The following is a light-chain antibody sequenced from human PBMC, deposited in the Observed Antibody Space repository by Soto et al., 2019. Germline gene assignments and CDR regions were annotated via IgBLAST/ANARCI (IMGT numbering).Light chain of an antibody. CDR1: SSDVGVYNY. Sequence: QSALTQPASVSGSPGQSITISCTGTSSDVGVYNYVSWYQQHPGKAPKLMIYAVSNRPSGVSNRFSGSKSGNTASLTISGLQAEDEADYYCSSYTSSTTLVFGGGTKLTVL. CDR2: AVS. CDR3: SSYTSSTTLV. V-gene: IGLV2-14*01. J-gene: IGLJ3*02.